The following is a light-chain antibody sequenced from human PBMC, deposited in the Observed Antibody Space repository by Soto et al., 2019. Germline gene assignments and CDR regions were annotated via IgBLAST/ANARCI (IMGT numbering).Light chain of an antibody. J-gene: IGLJ1*01. CDR3: SSYTSSSTPSYV. CDR2: DVN. CDR1: SSNIGAGYD. V-gene: IGLV1-40*01. Sequence: QSVLTQPPSVSGAPGQRVTISCTGSSSNIGAGYDVHWYQQLPGTAPKLVIYDVNNRPSGISYRFSGSKSGNTASLTISGLQAEDEADYYCSSYTSSSTPSYVFGTGTKLTVL.